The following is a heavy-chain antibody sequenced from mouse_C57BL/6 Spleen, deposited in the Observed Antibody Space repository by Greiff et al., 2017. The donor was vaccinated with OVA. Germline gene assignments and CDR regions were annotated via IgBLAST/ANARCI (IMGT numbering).Heavy chain of an antibody. CDR3: ARGDVRTRCYYYAMDY. J-gene: IGHJ4*01. V-gene: IGHV1-52*01. CDR1: GYTFTSYW. Sequence: QVQLQQPGAELVRPGSSVKLSCKASGYTFTSYWMHWVKQRPIQGLEWIGNIDPSDSETHYNQKFKDKATLTVDKSSSTAYMQLSSLTSEDSAVYYGARGDVRTRCYYYAMDYWGQGTPVTVSS. CDR2: IDPSDSET.